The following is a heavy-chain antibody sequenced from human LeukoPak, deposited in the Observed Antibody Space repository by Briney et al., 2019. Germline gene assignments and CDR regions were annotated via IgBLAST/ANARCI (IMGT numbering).Heavy chain of an antibody. CDR2: ISISCSTI. CDR1: GVTFSNYA. CDR3: AELGITMIGGV. J-gene: IGHJ6*04. D-gene: IGHD3-10*02. V-gene: IGHV3-48*03. Sequence: GGSLRLSCAASGVTFSNYAIHWVRQAPGKGLESVSYISISCSTIYYSDSVKGRFTISRDNAKSSLYLQMNSLRAEDTAVYYCAELGITMIGGVWGKGTTVTISS.